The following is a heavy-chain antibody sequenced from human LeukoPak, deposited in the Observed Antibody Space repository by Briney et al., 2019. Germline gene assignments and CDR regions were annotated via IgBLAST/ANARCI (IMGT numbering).Heavy chain of an antibody. CDR3: ARDPHYYGSGSSDY. V-gene: IGHV3-7*03. J-gene: IGHJ4*02. Sequence: GGSLRLSCAASGFTFSSYWMSWVRQAPGKGLEWVANIKQDGSEKYYVDSVKGRFTISRDNAKNSLYLQMSSLRAEDTAVYYCARDPHYYGSGSSDYWGQGTLVTVSS. D-gene: IGHD3-10*01. CDR1: GFTFSSYW. CDR2: IKQDGSEK.